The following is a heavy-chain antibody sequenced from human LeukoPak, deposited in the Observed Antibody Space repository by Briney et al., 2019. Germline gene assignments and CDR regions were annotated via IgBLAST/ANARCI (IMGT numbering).Heavy chain of an antibody. D-gene: IGHD3-22*01. V-gene: IGHV4-59*01. CDR2: IYYSGST. CDR3: ARVGQVVRRVPDY. J-gene: IGHJ4*02. CDR1: GGSIRNYY. Sequence: SETLSLTCTVSGGSIRNYYWSWIRQPPGKGLEWIGYIYYSGSTNYNPSLKSRVTISVDTSKNQFSLKLSSVTAADTAVYYCARVGQVVRRVPDYWGQGTLVTVSS.